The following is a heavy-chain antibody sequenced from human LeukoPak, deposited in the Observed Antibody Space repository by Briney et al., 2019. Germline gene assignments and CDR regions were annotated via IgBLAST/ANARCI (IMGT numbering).Heavy chain of an antibody. V-gene: IGHV1-24*01. D-gene: IGHD3-3*01. CDR2: FDPEDGET. J-gene: IGHJ4*02. Sequence: ASVKVSCKVFGYTLTELSMHWVRQAPGKGLEWMGGFDPEDGETIYAQKFQGRVTMTEDTSTDTAYMELSSLRSEDTAVYYYATGRGYDFWSDLDYWGQGTLVTVSS. CDR1: GYTLTELS. CDR3: ATGRGYDFWSDLDY.